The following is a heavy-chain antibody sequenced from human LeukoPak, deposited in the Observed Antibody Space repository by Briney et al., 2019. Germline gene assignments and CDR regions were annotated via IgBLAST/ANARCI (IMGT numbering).Heavy chain of an antibody. J-gene: IGHJ5*02. V-gene: IGHV3-23*01. CDR3: AKQAYSTGWYWFDP. D-gene: IGHD6-19*01. CDR1: GFTFSSYG. Sequence: GGSLRLSCAASGFTFSSYGMSWVRQAPGKGLEWVSAVSGGGSGTYYADSVKGRFTISRDNSKNMLYLQMNSLRAEDTAVYYCAKQAYSTGWYWFDPWGQGTLVTVSS. CDR2: VSGGGSGT.